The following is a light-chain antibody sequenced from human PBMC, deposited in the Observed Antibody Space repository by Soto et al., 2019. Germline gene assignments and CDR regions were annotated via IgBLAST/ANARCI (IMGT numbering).Light chain of an antibody. CDR2: EVS. Sequence: QSALTQPPSASGSPGQSVTISCTGTSSDVGGYNYVSWYQQHPGKAPKLMIYEVSKRPSGVPDRFSGSKSGNTASLTVSRLQAEDEADYYCNSYAGSNNLVVFGGGTKLTVL. CDR3: NSYAGSNNLVV. J-gene: IGLJ2*01. CDR1: SSDVGGYNY. V-gene: IGLV2-8*01.